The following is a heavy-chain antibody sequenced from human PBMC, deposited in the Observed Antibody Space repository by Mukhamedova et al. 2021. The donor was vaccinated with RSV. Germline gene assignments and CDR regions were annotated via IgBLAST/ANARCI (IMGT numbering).Heavy chain of an antibody. CDR1: NYA. CDR3: VKDRESYNSIWDAFDV. Sequence: NYAMSWVRQAPGKGLEWVSGIGGNDEDIYYADSVKGRFTISRDNPKSTVYLQMNILKVEDTAIYYCVKDRESYNSIWDAFDVWG. V-gene: IGHV3-23*01. CDR2: IGGNDEDI. D-gene: IGHD3-16*01. J-gene: IGHJ3*01.